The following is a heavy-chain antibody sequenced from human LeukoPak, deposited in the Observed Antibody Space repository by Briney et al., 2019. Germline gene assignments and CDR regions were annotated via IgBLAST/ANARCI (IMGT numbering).Heavy chain of an antibody. J-gene: IGHJ3*02. Sequence: SETLSLTCAVYGGSFSGYYWSWIRQPPGKGLEWIGEINHSGSTNYNPSLKSRVTISVDTSKNQFSLKLSSVTAADTAVYYCARARQDTVVTPRGAFDIWGQGTMVTVSS. CDR1: GGSFSGYY. V-gene: IGHV4-34*01. CDR3: ARARQDTVVTPRGAFDI. CDR2: INHSGST. D-gene: IGHD4-23*01.